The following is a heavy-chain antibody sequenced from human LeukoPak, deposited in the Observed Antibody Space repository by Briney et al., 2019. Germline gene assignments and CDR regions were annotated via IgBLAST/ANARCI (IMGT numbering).Heavy chain of an antibody. CDR3: ARGGEQQLDY. D-gene: IGHD6-13*01. CDR2: INHSGST. V-gene: IGHV4-34*01. CDR1: GGPLTGFY. J-gene: IGHJ4*02. Sequence: KASGGPSPTWPVPGGPLTGFYTGWVRHPPREGVEWIGEINHSGSTNYNPSLKSRVTISVDTSKNQFSLKLSSVTAADTAVYYCARGGEQQLDYWGQGTLVTVSS.